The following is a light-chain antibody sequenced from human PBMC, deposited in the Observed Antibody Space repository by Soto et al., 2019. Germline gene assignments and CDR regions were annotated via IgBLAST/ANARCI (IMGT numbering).Light chain of an antibody. Sequence: EIVLTQSPVTLSLSPGERATLSSRASQSLSSSYFAWYQHKPGQGPRLLIYGAFTRATGIPDRFSGSGSGTDFTLTISRLETEDFAVFYCQQYGTSEIIFGQGTRLET. J-gene: IGKJ5*01. V-gene: IGKV3-20*01. CDR3: QQYGTSEII. CDR1: QSLSSSY. CDR2: GAF.